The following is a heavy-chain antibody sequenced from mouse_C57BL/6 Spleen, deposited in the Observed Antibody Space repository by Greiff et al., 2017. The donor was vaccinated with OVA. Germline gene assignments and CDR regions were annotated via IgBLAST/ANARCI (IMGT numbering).Heavy chain of an antibody. CDR2: IDPSDSYT. CDR3: ARPGSSPWFAD. J-gene: IGHJ3*01. D-gene: IGHD1-1*01. Sequence: QVQLQQSGAELVMPGASVKLSCKASGYTFTSYWMHWVKQRPGQGLEWIGEIDPSDSYTNYNQKFKGKSTLTVDKSSSTAYMQLSSLTAEDSAVDYGARPGSSPWFADWGKGTLVTVSA. CDR1: GYTFTSYW. V-gene: IGHV1-69*01.